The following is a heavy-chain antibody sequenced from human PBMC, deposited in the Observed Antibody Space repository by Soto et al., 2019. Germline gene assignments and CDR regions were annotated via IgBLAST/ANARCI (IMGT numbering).Heavy chain of an antibody. CDR1: GFTFSSYG. V-gene: IGHV3-30*18. CDR2: ISYDGSNK. CDR3: AKSGGLGFFDP. D-gene: IGHD5-12*01. Sequence: GGSLRLSCAASGFTFSSYGMHWVRQAPGKGLEWVAVISYDGSNKYYADSVKGRFTISRDNSKNTLYLQMNSLRAEDTAVYYCAKSGGLGFFDPWGQGTLVTVSS. J-gene: IGHJ5*02.